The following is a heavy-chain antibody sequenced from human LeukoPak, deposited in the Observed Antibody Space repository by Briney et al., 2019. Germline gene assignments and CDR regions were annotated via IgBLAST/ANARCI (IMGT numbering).Heavy chain of an antibody. CDR2: FDPEDGET. Sequence: ASVNVSCKVSGYTLTELSMHWVRQAPGKGLEWMGGFDPEDGETIYAQKFQGRVTMTEDTSTDTAYMELSSLRSEDTAVYYCATGEYSSGWSGAFDIWGQGTMVTVSS. CDR1: GYTLTELS. CDR3: ATGEYSSGWSGAFDI. J-gene: IGHJ3*02. V-gene: IGHV1-24*01. D-gene: IGHD6-19*01.